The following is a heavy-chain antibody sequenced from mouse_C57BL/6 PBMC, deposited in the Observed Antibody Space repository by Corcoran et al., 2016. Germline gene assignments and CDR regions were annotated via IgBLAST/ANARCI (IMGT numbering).Heavy chain of an antibody. Sequence: QVQLQQPGAELVKPGPSVKMSCKASGYTFTSYWITWVKQRPGQGLEWLGDIYPGSGSTNYNEKFKSKATLTVETSSSTAYMQLSSLTSEDSAVYYCAKDWDDYAMDYLGQGTSVTVSS. CDR1: GYTFTSYW. D-gene: IGHD4-1*01. CDR2: IYPGSGST. CDR3: AKDWDDYAMDY. V-gene: IGHV1-55*01. J-gene: IGHJ4*01.